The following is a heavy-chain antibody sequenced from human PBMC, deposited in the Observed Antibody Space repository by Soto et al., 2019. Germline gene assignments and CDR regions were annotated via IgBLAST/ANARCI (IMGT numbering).Heavy chain of an antibody. J-gene: IGHJ4*02. CDR3: ARTYYYDSSGSPYFDY. CDR2: IHYSGST. Sequence: SETLSLTCAVSGGSISSSSYYWGWIRQPPGKGLEWIGSIHYSGSTYYNPSLKSRVTISGDTSKKQFPLNLSSVTAADTAVYYCARTYYYDSSGSPYFDYWGQGTLVTVSS. V-gene: IGHV4-39*01. CDR1: GGSISSSSYY. D-gene: IGHD3-22*01.